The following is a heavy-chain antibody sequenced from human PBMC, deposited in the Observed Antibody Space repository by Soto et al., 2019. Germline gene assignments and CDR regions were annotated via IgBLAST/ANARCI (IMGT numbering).Heavy chain of an antibody. D-gene: IGHD7-27*01. CDR1: GGSIHSGDFY. V-gene: IGHV4-31*03. Sequence: QVQLQESGPGLVKPSQTLPLTCTVSGGSIHSGDFYWSWIRQHPGKGLEWIGYIYHTGSTYYNASLESRVAISLDTSKNQFSLKLSSVTAADTAVYYFARLTDVLLTAFEMWGHGTMVTVTS. CDR2: IYHTGST. J-gene: IGHJ3*02. CDR3: ARLTDVLLTAFEM.